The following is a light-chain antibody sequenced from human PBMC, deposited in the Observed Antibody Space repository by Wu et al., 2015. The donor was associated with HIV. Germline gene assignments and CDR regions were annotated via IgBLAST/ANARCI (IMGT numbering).Light chain of an antibody. Sequence: DIQMTQSPSSLSASVGDRVTITCRASQGISNFLAWYQQKPGKPPKVLIYAASTLQSGVPSRFSGSGSGTDFTLTISSLEPEDFAVYYCQQRYNWPPHTFGQGTKLEIK. J-gene: IGKJ2*01. CDR1: QGISNF. CDR2: AAS. CDR3: QQRYNWPPHT. V-gene: IGKV1-27*01.